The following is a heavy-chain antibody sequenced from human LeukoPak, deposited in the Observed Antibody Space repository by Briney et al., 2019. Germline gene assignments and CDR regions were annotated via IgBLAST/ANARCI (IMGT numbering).Heavy chain of an antibody. Sequence: GAPVKVSCKASGYTFTGYYMHWVRQAPGQGLEWMGWINPNSGGTNYAQKFQGRVTMTRDTSISTAYMELSRLRSDDTAVYYCARDQWSENGDYFDYWGQGTLVTVSS. CDR2: INPNSGGT. J-gene: IGHJ4*02. D-gene: IGHD2-15*01. CDR3: ARDQWSENGDYFDY. V-gene: IGHV1-2*02. CDR1: GYTFTGYY.